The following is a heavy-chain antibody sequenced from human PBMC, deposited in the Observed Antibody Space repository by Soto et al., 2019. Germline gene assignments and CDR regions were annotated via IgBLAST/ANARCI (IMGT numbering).Heavy chain of an antibody. CDR3: ARRREHRLFCYYMDV. J-gene: IGHJ6*03. CDR1: GGSISSYY. D-gene: IGHD2-21*01. Sequence: QVQLQESGPGLVKPSETLSLTCTVSGGSISSYYWSWIRQPPGKGLEWIGYIYYSGSTNYNPSLKSRVTISVDTSKNQFSLKLSSVTAADTAVYYCARRREHRLFCYYMDVWGKGTTVTVSS. CDR2: IYYSGST. V-gene: IGHV4-59*08.